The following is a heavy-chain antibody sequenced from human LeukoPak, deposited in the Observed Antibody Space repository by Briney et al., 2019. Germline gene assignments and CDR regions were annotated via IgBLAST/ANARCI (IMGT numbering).Heavy chain of an antibody. D-gene: IGHD3-3*01. J-gene: IGHJ5*02. V-gene: IGHV1-18*01. CDR2: ISAYNGNT. Sequence: SXXVSCKASGYTFTSYGISWVRQAPGQGVEWMGWISAYNGNTNYAQKLQGRVTMTTDTSTSTAYMELRSLRSDDTAVYYCARDHYDFWSGYPVSFDPWGQGTLVTVSS. CDR1: GYTFTSYG. CDR3: ARDHYDFWSGYPVSFDP.